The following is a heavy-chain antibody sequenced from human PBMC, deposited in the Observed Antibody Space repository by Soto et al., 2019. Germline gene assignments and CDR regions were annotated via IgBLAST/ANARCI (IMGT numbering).Heavy chain of an antibody. CDR2: IPYDGSNK. CDR1: GFTFSSYA. V-gene: IGHV3-30-3*01. D-gene: IGHD3-10*01. CDR3: ARSAPYGSGSYRVYGMDV. Sequence: PGGSLSLSCAASGFTFSSYAMHWVRQAPGRGLEWEAVIPYDGSNKYYADPVKGRFTISSDNAKNTLYLQMNSLRAEDTAVYYCARSAPYGSGSYRVYGMDVWGQGTTVTVSS. J-gene: IGHJ6*02.